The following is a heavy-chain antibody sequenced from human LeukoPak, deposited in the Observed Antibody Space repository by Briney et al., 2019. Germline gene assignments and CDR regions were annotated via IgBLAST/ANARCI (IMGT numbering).Heavy chain of an antibody. CDR2: MNPNSGNT. D-gene: IGHD1-26*01. CDR3: ARGTELLQDY. Sequence: ASVRVSCKASGYTFTNYDISWVRQAPGQGLEWMGWMNPNSGNTGYAQKFQGRVTMTRNTSISAAYMELSSLRSEDTAVYYCARGTELLQDYWGQGTLVTVSS. J-gene: IGHJ4*02. V-gene: IGHV1-8*01. CDR1: GYTFTNYD.